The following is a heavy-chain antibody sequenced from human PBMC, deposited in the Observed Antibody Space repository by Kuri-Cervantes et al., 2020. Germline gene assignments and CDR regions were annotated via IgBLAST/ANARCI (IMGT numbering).Heavy chain of an antibody. V-gene: IGHV1-18*01. D-gene: IGHD4-23*01. CDR1: GYTFTSYG. CDR3: ARAGIHDYGGNSAFHFDY. Sequence: ASVKVSCKASGYTFTSYGISWVRQAPGQGLEWMGWISAYNGNTNYAQKLQGRVMITADKSTGTAYMELSSLRSDDTAVYYCARAGIHDYGGNSAFHFDYWGQGTLVTVSS. J-gene: IGHJ4*02. CDR2: ISAYNGNT.